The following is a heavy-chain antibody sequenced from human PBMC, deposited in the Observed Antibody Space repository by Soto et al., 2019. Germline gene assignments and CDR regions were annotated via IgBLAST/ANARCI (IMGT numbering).Heavy chain of an antibody. CDR2: ISANGGST. Sequence: EVQLFESGGGLGQPGGSLRLSCAASGFTFTNYAMTWVRQAPGEGLEWVSTISANGGSTYYADSGKSRFTIARDNSQTTLYLQVNSVRAADTAVYYCAKERLRRGIDYWGQGTLVNVST. CDR3: AKERLRRGIDY. CDR1: GFTFTNYA. J-gene: IGHJ4*02. D-gene: IGHD3-16*01. V-gene: IGHV3-23*01.